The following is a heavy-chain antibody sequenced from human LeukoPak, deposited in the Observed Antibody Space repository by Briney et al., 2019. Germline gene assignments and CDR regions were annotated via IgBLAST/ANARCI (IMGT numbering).Heavy chain of an antibody. CDR2: MSYDGTNK. V-gene: IGHV3-30*18. J-gene: IGHJ3*02. CDR1: GFIFSSYG. Sequence: PGRSLRLSCAASGFIFSSYGMHWVSQAPGKGLEWVAVMSYDGTNKYYADSVKGRFTISRDNSKNTLYLQMNSLRAEDTAVYYCAKDFGELLYGDTFDIWGQGTMVAVSS. D-gene: IGHD3-10*01. CDR3: AKDFGELLYGDTFDI.